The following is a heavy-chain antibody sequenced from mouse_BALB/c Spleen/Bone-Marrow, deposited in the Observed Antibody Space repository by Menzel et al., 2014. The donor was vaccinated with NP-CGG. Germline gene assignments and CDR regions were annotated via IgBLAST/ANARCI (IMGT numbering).Heavy chain of an antibody. CDR2: INPGSGGT. Sequence: QVTLKVCGAELVRPGTSVKVSCKASGYAFTNYLIEWVKQRPGQGLEWLGVINPGSGGTNYNEKFKGKATLTADTYSNNVYMNLRGLTPEESAGYFGARGGQGSYRGQGTTLTVSS. J-gene: IGHJ2*01. CDR1: GYAFTNYL. V-gene: IGHV1-54*01. D-gene: IGHD3-2*02. CDR3: ARGGQGSY.